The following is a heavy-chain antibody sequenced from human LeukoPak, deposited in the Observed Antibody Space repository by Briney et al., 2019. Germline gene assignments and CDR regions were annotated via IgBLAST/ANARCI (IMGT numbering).Heavy chain of an antibody. CDR1: GYTFTSYY. J-gene: IGHJ6*03. V-gene: IGHV1-46*01. D-gene: IGHD6-13*01. CDR3: AREGSSSWYGDYYYYMDV. Sequence: GASVKVSCKASGYTFTSYYMHWVRQAPGQGLEWMGIINPSGGSTSYAQKFQGRVTMTRDMSTSTVYMELSSLRSEDTAVYYCAREGSSSWYGDYYYYMDVWGKGTTVTVSS. CDR2: INPSGGST.